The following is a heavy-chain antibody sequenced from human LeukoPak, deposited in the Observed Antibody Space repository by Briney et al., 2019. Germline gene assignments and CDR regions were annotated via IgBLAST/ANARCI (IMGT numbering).Heavy chain of an antibody. CDR3: ASDRGSYHRDAFDI. D-gene: IGHD1-26*01. J-gene: IGHJ3*02. V-gene: IGHV3-21*01. CDR1: GFTFSSYS. CDR2: ISSSSSYI. Sequence: GGSLRLSCAASGFTFSSYSMNWVRQAPGKGLEWVSSISSSSSYIYYADSVKGRFTISRDNAKNSLYLQMNSLRAEDTAVYYCASDRGSYHRDAFDIWGQGTMVTVSS.